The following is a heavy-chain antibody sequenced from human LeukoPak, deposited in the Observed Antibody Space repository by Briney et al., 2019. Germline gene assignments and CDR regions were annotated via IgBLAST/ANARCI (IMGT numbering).Heavy chain of an antibody. Sequence: SETLSLTCTVSGGSISSYYWSWIRQPPGKGLAWIGYIYYSGSTNYNPSLKSRVTISVDTSKNQFSLKLSSVTAADTAVYYCARELPITMVRGVMSGNWFDPWGQGTLVTVSS. J-gene: IGHJ5*02. D-gene: IGHD3-10*01. V-gene: IGHV4-59*01. CDR3: ARELPITMVRGVMSGNWFDP. CDR2: IYYSGST. CDR1: GGSISSYY.